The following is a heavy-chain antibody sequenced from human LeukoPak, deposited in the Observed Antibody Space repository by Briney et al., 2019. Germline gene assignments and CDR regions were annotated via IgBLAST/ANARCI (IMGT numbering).Heavy chain of an antibody. V-gene: IGHV1-2*02. D-gene: IGHD2-21*02. Sequence: ASVKVSCKASGYTFTGYYMHWVRQAPGQGLEWMGWINPNSGGTNYAQKFQGRVTMIRDTSISTAYMELSRLRSDDTAVYYCARKLVVVTAIVGWFDPWGQGTLVTVSS. J-gene: IGHJ5*02. CDR3: ARKLVVVTAIVGWFDP. CDR2: INPNSGGT. CDR1: GYTFTGYY.